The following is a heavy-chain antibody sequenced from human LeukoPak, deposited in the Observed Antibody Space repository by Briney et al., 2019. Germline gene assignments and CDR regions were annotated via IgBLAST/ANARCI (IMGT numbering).Heavy chain of an antibody. V-gene: IGHV3-30-3*01. CDR2: ISYDGSNK. CDR3: ARELDSSGPGLGY. J-gene: IGHJ4*02. Sequence: GRSLRLSCVASGFTFSSYAMHWVRQAPGKGLEWVAVISYDGSNKYYADSVKGRFTISRDNSKNTLYLQMNSLRAEDTAVYYCARELDSSGPGLGYWGQGTLVTVSS. D-gene: IGHD3-22*01. CDR1: GFTFSSYA.